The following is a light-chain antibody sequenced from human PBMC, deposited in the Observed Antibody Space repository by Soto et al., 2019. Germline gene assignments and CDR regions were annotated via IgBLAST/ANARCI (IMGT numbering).Light chain of an antibody. J-gene: IGKJ4*01. Sequence: EIVLTQSPATLSSFPGDRVTLSCRASQYINTRLAWYQHRPGQSPRLLIYGASSRATGIPDRFSGSGSGTDFTLRISRLEPEDSAVYYCQQYGSSPTFGGGTKVDIK. CDR3: QQYGSSPT. V-gene: IGKV3-20*01. CDR2: GAS. CDR1: QYINTR.